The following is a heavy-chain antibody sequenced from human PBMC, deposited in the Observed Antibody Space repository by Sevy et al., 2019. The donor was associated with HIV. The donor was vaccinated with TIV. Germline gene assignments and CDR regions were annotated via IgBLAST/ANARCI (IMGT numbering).Heavy chain of an antibody. J-gene: IGHJ5*02. Sequence: SETLSLTCTVSGGSISSGYYYWSWIRQRPGKGLEWIGYIYYSGSTYYNPSLKRPVTISVDTSKNQFYLKLSSVTAADTAVYYCARGRGEDSSGWVEWFDPWGQGTLVTVSS. CDR3: ARGRGEDSSGWVEWFDP. CDR1: GGSISSGYYY. D-gene: IGHD3-22*01. CDR2: IYYSGST. V-gene: IGHV4-30-4*01.